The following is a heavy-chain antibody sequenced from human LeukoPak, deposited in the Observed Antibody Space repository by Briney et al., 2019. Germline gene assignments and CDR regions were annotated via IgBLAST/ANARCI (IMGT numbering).Heavy chain of an antibody. CDR3: ARDRGYGSGSPY. CDR1: GFTFSSYA. V-gene: IGHV3-23*01. CDR2: ISGSGGST. Sequence: GGSLRLSCAASGFTFSSYAMSWVRQAPGKGLEWVSAISGSGGSTYYADSVKGRFTISRDNSKNTLYLQMNSLRAEDTAVYYCARDRGYGSGSPYWGQGTLVTVSS. D-gene: IGHD3-10*01. J-gene: IGHJ4*02.